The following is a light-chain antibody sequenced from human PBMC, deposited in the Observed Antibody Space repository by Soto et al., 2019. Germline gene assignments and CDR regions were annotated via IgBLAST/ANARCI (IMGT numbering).Light chain of an antibody. CDR1: QSISRW. Sequence: DIPITQSPSTPSASXXXXXXXXXRASQSISRWLAWYQQKPGKVPKLLIYDASSLESGVPSRFGGSGSGTEFTLTISSLQPDDFATYYCQQYNSYWTFGQGTKV. V-gene: IGKV1-5*01. CDR2: DAS. J-gene: IGKJ1*01. CDR3: QQYNSYWT.